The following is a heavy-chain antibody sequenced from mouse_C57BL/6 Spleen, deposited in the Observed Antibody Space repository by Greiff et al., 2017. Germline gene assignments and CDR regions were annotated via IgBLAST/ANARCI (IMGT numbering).Heavy chain of an antibody. Sequence: VQLQQSGAELVKPGASVKISCKASGYAFSSYWMNWVKQRPGKGLEWIGQIYPGDGDTNYNGKFKGKATLTADKSSSTAYMQLSSLTSEDSAVYFCARSGDYDEVSYYFDYWGQGTTLTVSS. CDR1: GYAFSSYW. CDR3: ARSGDYDEVSYYFDY. J-gene: IGHJ2*01. CDR2: IYPGDGDT. V-gene: IGHV1-80*01. D-gene: IGHD2-4*01.